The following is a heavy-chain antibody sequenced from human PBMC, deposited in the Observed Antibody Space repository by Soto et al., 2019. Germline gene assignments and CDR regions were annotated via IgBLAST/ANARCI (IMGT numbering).Heavy chain of an antibody. CDR3: AREDIVLVPAAYRFDP. D-gene: IGHD2-2*01. CDR1: GGSISSGDYY. Sequence: SETLSLTCTVSGGSISSGDYYWSWIRQPPGKGLEWIGYIYYSGSTYYNPSLKSRVTISVDTSKNQFSLKLSSVTAADTAVYYCAREDIVLVPAAYRFDPWGQGTLVTVSS. J-gene: IGHJ5*02. V-gene: IGHV4-30-4*01. CDR2: IYYSGST.